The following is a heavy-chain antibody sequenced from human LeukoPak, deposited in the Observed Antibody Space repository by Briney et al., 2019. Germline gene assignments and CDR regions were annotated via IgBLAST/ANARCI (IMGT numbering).Heavy chain of an antibody. V-gene: IGHV3-48*03. CDR2: ISSSGSTI. Sequence: GGSLRLSCAASGFTFSSYEMNWVRQAPGKGLEWVSYISSSGSTIYYADSVKGRFTISRDNAKNSLYLQMNSLRAEDTAVYYCARDLPAGIAAADLDYWGQGTLVTVSS. J-gene: IGHJ4*02. CDR3: ARDLPAGIAAADLDY. CDR1: GFTFSSYE. D-gene: IGHD6-13*01.